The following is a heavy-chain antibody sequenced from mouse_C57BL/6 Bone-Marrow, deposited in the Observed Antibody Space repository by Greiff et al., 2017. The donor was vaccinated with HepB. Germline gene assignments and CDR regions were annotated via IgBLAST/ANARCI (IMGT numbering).Heavy chain of an antibody. CDR2: IHPNSGST. V-gene: IGHV1-64*01. J-gene: IGHJ4*01. D-gene: IGHD1-1*01. CDR1: GYTFTSYW. CDR3: ARLTVVATDYAMDY. Sequence: VQLQQSGAELVKPGASVKLSCKASGYTFTSYWMHWVKQRPGQGLEWIGMIHPNSGSTNYNEKFKSKATLTVDKSSSTAYMQLSSLTSEDSAVYYCARLTVVATDYAMDYWGQGTSVTVSS.